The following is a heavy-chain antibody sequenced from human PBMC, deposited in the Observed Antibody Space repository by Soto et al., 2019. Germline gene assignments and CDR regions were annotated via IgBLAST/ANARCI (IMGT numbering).Heavy chain of an antibody. D-gene: IGHD5-12*01. CDR3: ARLTRGVYDLDRLWEKFDY. Sequence: QITVKESGHTLVKPTETLTLTCTFSGFSLSSIGMGVGWIRQPPGKALEWLTLIYWDDDKRYSPSLSSRLTITKDPFKNQVDLTMTNMDPVDTATYYCARLTRGVYDLDRLWEKFDYWGQGALVTVS. CDR1: GFSLSSIGMG. CDR2: IYWDDDK. J-gene: IGHJ4*02. V-gene: IGHV2-5*02.